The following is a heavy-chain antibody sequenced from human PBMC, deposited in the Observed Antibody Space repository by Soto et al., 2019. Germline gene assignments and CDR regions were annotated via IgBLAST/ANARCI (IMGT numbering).Heavy chain of an antibody. D-gene: IGHD4-17*01. V-gene: IGHV3-23*01. CDR2: ISDGGGST. CDR1: GFTFSKNA. Sequence: PGGSLRLSCAASGFTFSKNAMSWVRQAPGKGLEWVSAISDGGGSTYYADSVKGRLTISRDNSKNTLYLQMNSLRAEDTAVYYCAREGSHDYGDSDYYYGMDVWGQGTTVTVSS. CDR3: AREGSHDYGDSDYYYGMDV. J-gene: IGHJ6*02.